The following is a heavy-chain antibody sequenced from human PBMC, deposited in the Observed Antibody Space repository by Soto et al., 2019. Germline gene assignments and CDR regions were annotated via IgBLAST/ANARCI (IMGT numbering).Heavy chain of an antibody. CDR2: ISGSGGST. V-gene: IGHV3-23*01. D-gene: IGHD3-9*01. J-gene: IGHJ4*02. CDR1: GFTFSRYA. Sequence: PGGSLRLSCAASGFTFSRYAMTWVRQAPGKGLEWVSSISGSGGSTYYTNSVKGRFTISRDNSKNMMYLQMNSLRAEDAAIYYCAKDASYYDVLPGPNSWGQGTLVTVSS. CDR3: AKDASYYDVLPGPNS.